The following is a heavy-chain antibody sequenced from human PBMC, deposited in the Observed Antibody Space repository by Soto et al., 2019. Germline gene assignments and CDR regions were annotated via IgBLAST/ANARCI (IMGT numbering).Heavy chain of an antibody. D-gene: IGHD6-19*01. CDR2: ISAYNGNT. Sequence: ASVKVSCKASGYTFTGYYMHWVRQAPGQGLEWMGWISAYNGNTNYAQKLQGRVTMTTDTSTSTAYMELRSLRCDDTGVYYCARGGVAGMRRGDAFDIWGQGTMVTVSS. J-gene: IGHJ3*02. V-gene: IGHV1-18*04. CDR3: ARGGVAGMRRGDAFDI. CDR1: GYTFTGYY.